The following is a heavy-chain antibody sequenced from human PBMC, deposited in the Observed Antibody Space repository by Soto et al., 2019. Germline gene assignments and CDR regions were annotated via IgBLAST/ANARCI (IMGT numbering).Heavy chain of an antibody. J-gene: IGHJ3*02. CDR1: GYSFTSYW. D-gene: IGHD3-3*01. CDR3: AKSSAVAIFGVVEDAFDI. Sequence: GESLKISCKGSGYSFTSYWIGWVRQMPGKGLEWMGIIYPGESDTRYSQSFQGQVTISAVKSISTAYLQRSSLKASDTAMYYCAKSSAVAIFGVVEDAFDIWGQGTMVTVSS. CDR2: IYPGESDT. V-gene: IGHV5-51*01.